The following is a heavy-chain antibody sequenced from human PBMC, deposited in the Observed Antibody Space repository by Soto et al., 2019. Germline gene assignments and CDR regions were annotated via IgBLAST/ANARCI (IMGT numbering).Heavy chain of an antibody. CDR2: IYHNGSP. Sequence: SETLSLTCTVGSISTYYWTWVRQPPGKRLEWIGEIYHNGSPTYSPSLRGRATISVDKSNNQFSLRLRSVTAADTAVYYCASYNWNDDGDYWGQGTLVTVSS. CDR1: SISTYY. J-gene: IGHJ4*02. CDR3: ASYNWNDDGDY. D-gene: IGHD1-20*01. V-gene: IGHV4-59*01.